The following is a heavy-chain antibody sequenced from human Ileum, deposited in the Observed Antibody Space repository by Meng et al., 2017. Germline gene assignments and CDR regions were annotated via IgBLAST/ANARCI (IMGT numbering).Heavy chain of an antibody. V-gene: IGHV4-34*12. D-gene: IGHD2-8*02. CDR2: IIHGGSP. J-gene: IGHJ4*02. Sequence: QVPLQHGVAGLLKPSEPLSRTCAGKGGSLSGAYWNWIRQPPGKGLEWIGEIIHGGSPSYNPSLKSRVTISIDTSKNQLSLMLSSVTAADTAVYYCARRPTGIDYWGQGTLVTVSS. CDR1: GGSLSGAY. CDR3: ARRPTGIDY.